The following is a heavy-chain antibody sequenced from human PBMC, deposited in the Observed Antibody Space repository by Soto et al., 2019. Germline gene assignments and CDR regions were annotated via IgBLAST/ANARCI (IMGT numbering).Heavy chain of an antibody. Sequence: ASVKVSCKDSGYTFTSYAMHWVRQAKEQRLEWMGWINAGNGNTKYSQKFQGRVTIIRDTSASTAYMELTSVTAADTAVYYCARARATIAAAAIFDCWGQGTLVTVSS. CDR1: GYTFTSYA. J-gene: IGHJ4*02. CDR3: ARARATIAAAAIFDC. D-gene: IGHD6-13*01. CDR2: INAGNGNT. V-gene: IGHV1-3*01.